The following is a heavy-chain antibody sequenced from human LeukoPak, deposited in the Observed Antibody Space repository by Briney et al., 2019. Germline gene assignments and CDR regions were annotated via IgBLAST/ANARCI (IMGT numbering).Heavy chain of an antibody. V-gene: IGHV4-39*07. Sequence: SENLSLTCTVSGASISSYSSYWGWIRQPPGKGLEWIGNMYYSGNNYSNPSLKSRVTISIDTSKNQFSLKLTSVTAADTAVYYCASISAVFGAVRWFDPWGQGTLVTVSS. CDR1: GASISSYSSY. J-gene: IGHJ5*02. CDR2: MYYSGNN. CDR3: ASISAVFGAVRWFDP. D-gene: IGHD3-3*01.